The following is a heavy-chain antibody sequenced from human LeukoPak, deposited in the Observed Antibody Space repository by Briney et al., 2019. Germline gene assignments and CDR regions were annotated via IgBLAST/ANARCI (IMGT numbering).Heavy chain of an antibody. CDR1: GFTFSSYA. CDR3: ARQNSGSYGRDYFDY. CDR2: ISGSGGST. Sequence: GGSLRLSCAASGFTFSSYAMSWVRQAPGKGLEWVSAISGSGGSTYYADSVKGRFTISRDNSKNTLYLQMNSLRAEDTALYYCARQNSGSYGRDYFDYWGQGTLVTVSS. V-gene: IGHV3-23*01. D-gene: IGHD1-26*01. J-gene: IGHJ4*02.